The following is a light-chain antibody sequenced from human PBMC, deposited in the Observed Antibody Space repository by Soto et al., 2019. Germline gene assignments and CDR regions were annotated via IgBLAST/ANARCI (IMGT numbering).Light chain of an antibody. CDR2: EVY. CDR1: SSDVGSYNY. V-gene: IGLV2-8*01. J-gene: IGLJ1*01. Sequence: QSVLTQPPSASGSPGQSVTLSCTGTSSDVGSYNYVSWYQQHPNKAPKLIISEVYKRPSGVPARFSGSKSGNTASLTVSGLQADDEADYYCSSYAGSGTWVFGTGTKVTVL. CDR3: SSYAGSGTWV.